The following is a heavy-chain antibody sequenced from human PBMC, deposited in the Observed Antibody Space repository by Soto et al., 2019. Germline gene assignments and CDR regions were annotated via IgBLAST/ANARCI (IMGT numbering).Heavy chain of an antibody. CDR1: GGSISSYY. Sequence: SETLSLTCTVSGGSISSYYWSWIRQPPGKGLEWIGYIYYSGSTNYNPSLKSRVTISVDTPKNQFSLKLSSVTAADTAVYYCARTEHYGSGYYYYYGMDVWGQGTTVTVSS. D-gene: IGHD3-10*01. V-gene: IGHV4-59*01. CDR2: IYYSGST. CDR3: ARTEHYGSGYYYYYGMDV. J-gene: IGHJ6*02.